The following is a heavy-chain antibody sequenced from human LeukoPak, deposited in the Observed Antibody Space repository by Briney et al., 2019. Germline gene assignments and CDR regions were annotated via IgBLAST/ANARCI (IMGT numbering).Heavy chain of an antibody. CDR3: ARDGVDSSSWYGVYYYYYMDV. V-gene: IGHV3-30*04. D-gene: IGHD6-13*01. Sequence: GGSLRLSCAASGFTFSSYAMHWVRQAPGKGLEWVAVISYDGSNKYYVDSVKGRFTISRDNSKNTLYLQMNSLRAEDTAVYYCARDGVDSSSWYGVYYYYYMDVWGKGTTVTISS. CDR1: GFTFSSYA. J-gene: IGHJ6*03. CDR2: ISYDGSNK.